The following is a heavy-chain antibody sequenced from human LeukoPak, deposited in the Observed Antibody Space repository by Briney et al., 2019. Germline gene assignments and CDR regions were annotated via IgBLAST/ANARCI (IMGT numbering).Heavy chain of an antibody. Sequence: GESLKISCKGSGFSFTSYWIGWVRQMPGKGLEWMGIIYPGDSDTRYSPSFQGQVTISADKSISTAYLQWSSLKASDTAMYYCARRYGSVRTLYYFDYWGQGTLVTVSS. V-gene: IGHV5-51*01. CDR1: GFSFTSYW. CDR3: ARRYGSVRTLYYFDY. J-gene: IGHJ4*02. CDR2: IYPGDSDT. D-gene: IGHD3-10*01.